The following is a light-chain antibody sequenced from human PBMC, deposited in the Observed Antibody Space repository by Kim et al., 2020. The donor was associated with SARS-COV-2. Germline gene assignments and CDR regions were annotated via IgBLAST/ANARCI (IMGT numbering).Light chain of an antibody. Sequence: PGERATLSCRASQTIAGNFLAWYQQKPGQAPRLLIYGASTRATDIPDRFSGSGSGTDFTLTIGRLEPEDFAVYYCQQYGNLPPWTFGQGTKLEI. CDR1: QTIAGNF. J-gene: IGKJ1*01. V-gene: IGKV3-20*01. CDR2: GAS. CDR3: QQYGNLPPWT.